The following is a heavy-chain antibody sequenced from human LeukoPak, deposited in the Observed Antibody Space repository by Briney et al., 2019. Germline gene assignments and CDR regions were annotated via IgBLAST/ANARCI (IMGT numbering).Heavy chain of an antibody. CDR3: ATAYGSGSYRLLYYFDY. CDR2: INAGNGNT. Sequence: ASVKVSCKASGYTFTSYAMHWVRQAPGQRLEWMGWINAGNGNTKYSQKFQGRVTMTEDTSTDTAYMELSSLRSEDTAVYYCATAYGSGSYRLLYYFDYWGQGTLVTVSS. D-gene: IGHD3-10*01. V-gene: IGHV1-3*01. CDR1: GYTFTSYA. J-gene: IGHJ4*02.